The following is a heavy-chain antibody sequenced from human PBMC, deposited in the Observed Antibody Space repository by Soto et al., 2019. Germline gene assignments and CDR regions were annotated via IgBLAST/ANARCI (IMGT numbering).Heavy chain of an antibody. CDR3: ARVVGALGHWFDP. Sequence: ASVKVSCKASGGTFSSYTISWVRQAPGQGLEWMGRIIPYIGNTNYAQKLQGRVTMTTDTSTSTAYMELRSLRSDDTAVYYCARVVGALGHWFDPWGQGTLVTVSS. CDR1: GGTFSSYT. J-gene: IGHJ5*02. CDR2: IIPYIGNT. V-gene: IGHV1-18*01. D-gene: IGHD1-26*01.